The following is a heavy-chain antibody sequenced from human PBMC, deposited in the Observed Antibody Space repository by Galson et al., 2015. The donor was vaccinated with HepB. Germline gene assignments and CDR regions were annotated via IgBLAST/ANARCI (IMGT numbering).Heavy chain of an antibody. CDR1: GVTFNGYG. D-gene: IGHD3-10*01. V-gene: IGHV3-30*03. CDR2: ISYDGSNQ. J-gene: IGHJ5*01. CDR3: AGDTYYGSGSYYNRPFDS. Sequence: SLRLSCAASGVTFNGYGIHWVRQAPGKGLDWVAVISYDGSNQYYSDAVKGRFTISRDNSNNTVYLQIKSLRAEDTAVYYCAGDTYYGSGSYYNRPFDSWGQGTLVTVS.